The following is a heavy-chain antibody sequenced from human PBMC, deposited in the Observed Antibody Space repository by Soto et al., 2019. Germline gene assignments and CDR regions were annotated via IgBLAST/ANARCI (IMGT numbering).Heavy chain of an antibody. Sequence: SETLSLTCAVYGGSFSGYYWSWIRQPPGKGLEWIGEINHSGSPYYNPSLKSRVTIFADASKNQFSLKVGSVTAADTAVYYCARQRSGYNYGPDSWGQGALVTVSS. CDR1: GGSFSGYY. J-gene: IGHJ4*02. D-gene: IGHD5-18*01. CDR3: ARQRSGYNYGPDS. CDR2: INHSGSP. V-gene: IGHV4-34*01.